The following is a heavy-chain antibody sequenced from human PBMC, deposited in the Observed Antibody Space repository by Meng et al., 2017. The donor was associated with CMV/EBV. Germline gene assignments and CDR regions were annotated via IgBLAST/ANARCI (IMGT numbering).Heavy chain of an antibody. CDR3: ARVKAGTIAAAGPTNYYFDY. CDR1: GGSISSSSYY. Sequence: SETLSLTCTVSGGSISSSSYYWGWIRQPPGAGLEWIGSIYYSGSTNYNPSLKSRVTISVDTSKNQFSLKLSSVTAADTAVYYCARVKAGTIAAAGPTNYYFDYWGQGTLVTVSS. D-gene: IGHD6-13*01. V-gene: IGHV4-39*07. J-gene: IGHJ4*02. CDR2: IYYSGST.